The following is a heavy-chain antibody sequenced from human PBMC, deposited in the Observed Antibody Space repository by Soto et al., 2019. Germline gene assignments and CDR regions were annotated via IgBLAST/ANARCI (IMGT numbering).Heavy chain of an antibody. CDR2: INPNSGGT. V-gene: IGHV1-2*02. D-gene: IGHD6-13*01. CDR3: ASIDIAAAGIYYYYGMDV. Sequence: QVQLVQSGAEVKKPGASVKVSCKASGYTFTGYYMHWVRQAPGQGLEWMGWINPNSGGTNYAQKFQGRVTMTRDTSISTAYMELSRLRSDDTAVYYCASIDIAAAGIYYYYGMDVWGQGTTVTVSS. J-gene: IGHJ6*02. CDR1: GYTFTGYY.